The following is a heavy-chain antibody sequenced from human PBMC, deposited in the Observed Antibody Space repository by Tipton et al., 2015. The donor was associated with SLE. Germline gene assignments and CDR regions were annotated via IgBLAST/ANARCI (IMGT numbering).Heavy chain of an antibody. Sequence: TLSLTCTVSGGSISSSSYYWSWIRQPPGKGLEWIGYIYYSGSTNYNPSLKSRVTISVDTSKNQFSLKLSSVTAADTAVYYCARDLGDSSGYSMWFDPWGQGTLVTVSS. D-gene: IGHD3-22*01. CDR2: IYYSGST. CDR3: ARDLGDSSGYSMWFDP. CDR1: GGSISSSSYY. V-gene: IGHV4-61*01. J-gene: IGHJ5*02.